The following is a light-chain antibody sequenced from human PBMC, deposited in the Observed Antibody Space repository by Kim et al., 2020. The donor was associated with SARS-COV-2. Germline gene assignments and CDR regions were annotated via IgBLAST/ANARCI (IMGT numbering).Light chain of an antibody. Sequence: PASISCRSSQSLVHSDGSTYLNWFQQEPGQAPRRLIYTVSNRDSGVPDRFSGSGSGTNFTLKISRVEAEDVGLYYCMQGTHWPWTFGQGTKVDIK. CDR2: TVS. J-gene: IGKJ1*01. CDR1: QSLVHSDGSTY. V-gene: IGKV2-30*02. CDR3: MQGTHWPWT.